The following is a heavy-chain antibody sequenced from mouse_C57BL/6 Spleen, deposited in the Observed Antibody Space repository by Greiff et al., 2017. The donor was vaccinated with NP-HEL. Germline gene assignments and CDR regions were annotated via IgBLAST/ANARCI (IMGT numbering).Heavy chain of an antibody. J-gene: IGHJ4*01. CDR1: GFTFSSYA. Sequence: EVKLEESGGGLVKPGGSLKLSCAASGFTFSSYAMSWVRQTPEKRLEWVATISDGGSYTYYPDNVKGRFTISRDNAKNNLYLQMSHLKSEDTAMYYCARDLGNYIYAMDYWGQGTSVTVSS. D-gene: IGHD2-1*01. CDR3: ARDLGNYIYAMDY. V-gene: IGHV5-4*01. CDR2: ISDGGSYT.